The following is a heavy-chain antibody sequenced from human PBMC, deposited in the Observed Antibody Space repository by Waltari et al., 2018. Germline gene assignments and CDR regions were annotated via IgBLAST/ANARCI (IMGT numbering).Heavy chain of an antibody. V-gene: IGHV4-39*02. D-gene: IGHD3-10*01. CDR1: GASISTSTPY. CDR2: VHYTGKT. Sequence: RLQESGPGRMKPSETLSLICTVSGASISTSTPYWGWIRQTPGMGPVWIGSVHYTGKTYNNPSLESRVSLSVDTSKNLFSLELTSVTAADTATYFCARSFGGSGSYKFDTWGRGILVSVSS. CDR3: ARSFGGSGSYKFDT. J-gene: IGHJ4*02.